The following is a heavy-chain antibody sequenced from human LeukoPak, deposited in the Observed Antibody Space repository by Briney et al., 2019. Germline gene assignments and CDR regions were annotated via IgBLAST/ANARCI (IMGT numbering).Heavy chain of an antibody. Sequence: GGSLRLSCAASGFAFSSYWMHWVRQAPGKGLVGVSRINSDGSSTSYADSVTGRFTISRDNAKNTLYLQMNSLRAEDTAVYYCARALLYYYDSSGSGTDYWGQGTLVTVSS. V-gene: IGHV3-74*01. J-gene: IGHJ4*02. D-gene: IGHD3-22*01. CDR3: ARALLYYYDSSGSGTDY. CDR1: GFAFSSYW. CDR2: INSDGSST.